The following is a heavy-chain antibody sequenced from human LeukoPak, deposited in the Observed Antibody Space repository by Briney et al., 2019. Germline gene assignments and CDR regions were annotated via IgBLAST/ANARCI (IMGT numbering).Heavy chain of an antibody. V-gene: IGHV3-48*01. J-gene: IGHJ6*02. Sequence: GGSLRLSCAASGFTFSSYSMNWVRQAPGKGLEWVSYISSSSSTTYYADSVKGRFTISRDNSKNTLYLQMNSLRAEDTAVYYCVKYGADVWGQGTTVTVSS. CDR3: VKYGADV. D-gene: IGHD2/OR15-2a*01. CDR1: GFTFSSYS. CDR2: ISSSSSTT.